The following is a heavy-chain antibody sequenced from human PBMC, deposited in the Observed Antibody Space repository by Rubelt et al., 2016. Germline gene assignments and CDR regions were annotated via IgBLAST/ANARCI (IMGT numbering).Heavy chain of an antibody. CDR2: ISSSSSYI. CDR3: ARESSGWTNYYYYGMDV. Sequence: APGKGLEWVSSISSSSSYIYYAGSVKGRFTISRDNAKNSLYLQMNSLRAEDTAVYYCARESSGWTNYYYYGMDVWGQGTTVTVSS. V-gene: IGHV3-21*01. D-gene: IGHD6-19*01. J-gene: IGHJ6*02.